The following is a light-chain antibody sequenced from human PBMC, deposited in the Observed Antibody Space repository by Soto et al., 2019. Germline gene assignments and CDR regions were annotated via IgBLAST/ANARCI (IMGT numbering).Light chain of an antibody. J-gene: IGLJ2*01. CDR3: SSYTSSGTLVV. Sequence: QSALTQPASVSGSPGQSITISCTGTSSDVGGYNYVSWYQQHPGKAPKLMIYDVSNRPSGVSNRFSGSKSGNTATLPISGLQAQDEADDYCSSYTSSGTLVVFGGGTKLT. CDR1: SSDVGGYNY. V-gene: IGLV2-14*01. CDR2: DVS.